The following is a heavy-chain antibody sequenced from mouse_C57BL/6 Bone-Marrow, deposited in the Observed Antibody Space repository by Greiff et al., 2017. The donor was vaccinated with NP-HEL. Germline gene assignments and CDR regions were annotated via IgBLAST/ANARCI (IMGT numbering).Heavy chain of an antibody. J-gene: IGHJ2*01. Sequence: QVQLQQSGAELARPGASVKMSCKASGYTFTSYTMHWVKQRPGQGLEWIGHINPSSGYTKYNQKFKDKATLTADKSSSTAYMQLSSLTSEDSAVYYCAREAYPYFDYWGQGTTLTVSS. CDR3: AREAYPYFDY. V-gene: IGHV1-4*01. CDR2: INPSSGYT. CDR1: GYTFTSYT.